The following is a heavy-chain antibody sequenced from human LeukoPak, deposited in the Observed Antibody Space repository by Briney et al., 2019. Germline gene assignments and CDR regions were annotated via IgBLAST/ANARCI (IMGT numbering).Heavy chain of an antibody. Sequence: GGSLRLSCAASGFTFSSYSMNWVRQAPGKGLEWVSSISSSSSYIYYADSVKGRFTISRDNAKNSLYLQVNSLRAEDTAVYYCARDGRDGYRPFDYWGQGTLVTVSS. CDR3: ARDGRDGYRPFDY. J-gene: IGHJ4*02. V-gene: IGHV3-21*01. D-gene: IGHD5-24*01. CDR2: ISSSSSYI. CDR1: GFTFSSYS.